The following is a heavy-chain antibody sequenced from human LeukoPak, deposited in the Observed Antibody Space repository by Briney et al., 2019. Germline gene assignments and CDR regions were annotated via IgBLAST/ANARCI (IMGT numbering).Heavy chain of an antibody. V-gene: IGHV4-39*01. CDR3: ARHARQQLVHYFDY. CDR1: GDSTTSSSYY. J-gene: IGHJ4*02. CDR2: IYYSGST. Sequence: KPSETLSLTCTVSGDSTTSSSYYWGWIRQPPGKGLEWIASIYYSGSTYYNPSLKSRVTISVDTSKNQFSLELSSLTAADTAVYYCARHARQQLVHYFDYCGQGALVTVSS. D-gene: IGHD6-13*01.